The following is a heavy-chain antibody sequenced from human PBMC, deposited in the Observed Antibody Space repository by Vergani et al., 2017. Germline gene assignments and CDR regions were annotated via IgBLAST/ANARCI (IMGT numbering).Heavy chain of an antibody. CDR1: GYTFTSYG. J-gene: IGHJ4*02. Sequence: QVQLVQSGAEVKKPGASVKVSCKASGYTFTSYGISWVRQAPGQGLEWMGWISAYNGNTNYAQKLQGRVTMTRDTSTSTVYMELSSLRSEDTAVYYCASRGQWLERGYFDYWGQGTLVTVSS. CDR3: ASRGQWLERGYFDY. D-gene: IGHD6-19*01. CDR2: ISAYNGNT. V-gene: IGHV1-18*01.